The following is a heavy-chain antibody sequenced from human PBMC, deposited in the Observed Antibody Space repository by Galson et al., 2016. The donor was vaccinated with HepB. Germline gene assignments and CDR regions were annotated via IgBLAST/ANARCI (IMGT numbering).Heavy chain of an antibody. D-gene: IGHD4-23*01. CDR2: IIPILGIA. Sequence: SLKLSYKASEGTFSSDAISWVRQAPGQGLEWMGSIIPILGIAHDAQKFQARVTNTADRSTSTAYMQLSNLRSEDTAVYYWACLTMSTVADDVFAIWGQGTKVTVSS. J-gene: IGHJ3*02. V-gene: IGHV1-69*04. CDR3: ACLTMSTVADDVFAI. CDR1: EGTFSSDA.